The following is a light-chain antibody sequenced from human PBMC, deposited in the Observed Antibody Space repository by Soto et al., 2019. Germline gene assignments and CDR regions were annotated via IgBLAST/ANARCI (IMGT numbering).Light chain of an antibody. V-gene: IGKV1-5*01. CDR3: QQYFSYPLT. CDR2: DVS. J-gene: IGKJ4*01. Sequence: DIQMTQSPSTLSASVGDRVIITCRASQSLGTWLAWYQQKPGTAPVLLIYDVSRLESGVPSRFSGRGSGTEFTLTISSLQPDDSATYYCQQYFSYPLTFGGGTKV. CDR1: QSLGTW.